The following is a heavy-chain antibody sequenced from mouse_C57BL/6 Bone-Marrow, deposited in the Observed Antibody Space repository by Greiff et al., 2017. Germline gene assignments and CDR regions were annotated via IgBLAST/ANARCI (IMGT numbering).Heavy chain of an antibody. CDR1: GFTFSDAW. J-gene: IGHJ3*01. V-gene: IGHV6-6*01. Sequence: VHLVESGGGLVQPGGSMKLSCASSGFTFSDAWMDLVRQSPEQGLAWVAELRNKANNPATYSAESVHGRFTITRDDSKCSVYLQMDSLRAEDTGMDYCTSSRCQATSFAYWGQGTMVTVSA. D-gene: IGHD3-2*02. CDR2: LRNKANNPAT. CDR3: TSSRCQATSFAY.